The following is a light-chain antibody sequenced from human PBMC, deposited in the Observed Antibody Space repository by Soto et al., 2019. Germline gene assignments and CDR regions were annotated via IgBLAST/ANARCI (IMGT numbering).Light chain of an antibody. J-gene: IGKJ1*01. CDR2: GAS. CDR3: QQYNNWPRT. V-gene: IGKV3-15*01. CDR1: QRVSSN. Sequence: ETVMTQTPATLSVSPGERRSLSCRSSQRVSSNLAWCQQKPGQAPRLLIYGASTRATGIPARFSVSGSGTEFTLTFSSLQPEDFAVYSCQQYNNWPRTFGQGTKVDIK.